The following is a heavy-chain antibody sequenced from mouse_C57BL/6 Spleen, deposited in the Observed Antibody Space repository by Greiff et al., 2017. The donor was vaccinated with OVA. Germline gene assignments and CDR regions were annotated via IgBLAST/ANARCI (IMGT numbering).Heavy chain of an antibody. D-gene: IGHD2-9*01. CDR3: TTYYGYYYFDY. Sequence: QVHVKQSGAELVRPGASVTLSCKASGYTFTDYEMHWVKQTPVHGLEWIGAIDPETGGTAYNQKFKGKAILTADKSSSTAYMELRSLTSEDSAVYYCTTYYGYYYFDYWGQGTTLTVSS. CDR2: IDPETGGT. V-gene: IGHV1-15*01. J-gene: IGHJ2*01. CDR1: GYTFTDYE.